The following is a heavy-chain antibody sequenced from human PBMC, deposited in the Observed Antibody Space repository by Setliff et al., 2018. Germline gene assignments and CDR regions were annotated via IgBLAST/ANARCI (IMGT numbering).Heavy chain of an antibody. CDR2: IYHSGTT. V-gene: IGHV4-39*07. D-gene: IGHD3-16*01. CDR3: TRLPNYVWGSPVDY. Sequence: TSETLSLTCTVSGGSIDNGTYYWGWIRQPPGKGLEWIGEIYHSGTTNYNPSLKSRVTMSVDKSRNQFSLRLTSVTAADTAIYYCTRLPNYVWGSPVDYWGQGTLVNVSS. CDR1: GGSIDNGTYY. J-gene: IGHJ4*02.